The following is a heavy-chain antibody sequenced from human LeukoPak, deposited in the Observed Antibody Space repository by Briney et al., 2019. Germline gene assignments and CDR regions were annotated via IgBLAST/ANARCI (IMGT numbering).Heavy chain of an antibody. Sequence: GGSLRLSCAASGFTSSSYAMSWVRQAPGKGLEWVSAVSGSGGSTYYADSVKGRFTISRDNSKNTLYLQMNSLRAEDTAVYYCAKVAAAGPDYFDYWGHGILVTVSS. CDR2: VSGSGGST. CDR3: AKVAAAGPDYFDY. V-gene: IGHV3-23*01. CDR1: GFTSSSYA. D-gene: IGHD6-13*01. J-gene: IGHJ4*01.